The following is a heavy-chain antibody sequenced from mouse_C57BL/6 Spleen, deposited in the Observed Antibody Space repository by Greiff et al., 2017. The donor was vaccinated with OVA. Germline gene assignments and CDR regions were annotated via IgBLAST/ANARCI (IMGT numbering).Heavy chain of an antibody. CDR3: ARRGFNWDPYYAMDY. J-gene: IGHJ4*01. D-gene: IGHD4-1*01. V-gene: IGHV1-55*01. Sequence: QVHVKQPGAELVKPGASVKMSCKASGYTFTSYWITWVKQRPGQGLEWIGDIYPGSGSTNYNEKFKSKATLTVDTSSSTAYMQLSSLTSEDSAVYYCARRGFNWDPYYAMDYWGQGTSVTVSS. CDR1: GYTFTSYW. CDR2: IYPGSGST.